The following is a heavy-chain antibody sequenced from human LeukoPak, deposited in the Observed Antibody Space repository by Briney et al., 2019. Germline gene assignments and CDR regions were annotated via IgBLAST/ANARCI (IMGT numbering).Heavy chain of an antibody. D-gene: IGHD2-15*01. Sequence: PGGSLRLSCAASGFTFSSYWMYWVRHAPGKGLVWVSVINSDGSITSYADSVKGRFTISRDNAKNTLYLQMNSLRAEDTAGYYCARGPGTYSLDDWGQGTLVIVSS. CDR1: GFTFSSYW. CDR3: ARGPGTYSLDD. V-gene: IGHV3-74*01. J-gene: IGHJ4*02. CDR2: INSDGSIT.